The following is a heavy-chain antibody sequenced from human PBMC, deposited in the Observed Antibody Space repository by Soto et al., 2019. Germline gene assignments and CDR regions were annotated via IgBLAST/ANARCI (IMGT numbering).Heavy chain of an antibody. D-gene: IGHD6-13*01. Sequence: SETLSLTCTVSGGSISSSSYYWGWIRQPPGKGLGWIGSIYYSGSTYYNPSLKSRVTISVDTSKNQFSLKLSSVTAADTAVYYCARHLHIAAAGIFYYYYMDVWGKGTTVTVSS. CDR1: GGSISSSSYY. CDR3: ARHLHIAAAGIFYYYYMDV. J-gene: IGHJ6*03. V-gene: IGHV4-39*01. CDR2: IYYSGST.